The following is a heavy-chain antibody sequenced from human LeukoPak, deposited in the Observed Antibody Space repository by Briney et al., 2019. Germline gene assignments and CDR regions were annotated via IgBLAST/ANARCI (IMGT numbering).Heavy chain of an antibody. CDR1: GGSISSYY. Sequence: PSETLSLTCTVSGGSISSYYWSWIRQPPGKGLEWIGEINHSGSTNYNPSLKSRVTISVDTSKNQFSLKLSSVTAADTAVYYCARVFGDYDAFDIWGQGTMVTVSS. J-gene: IGHJ3*02. V-gene: IGHV4-34*01. CDR2: INHSGST. D-gene: IGHD4-17*01. CDR3: ARVFGDYDAFDI.